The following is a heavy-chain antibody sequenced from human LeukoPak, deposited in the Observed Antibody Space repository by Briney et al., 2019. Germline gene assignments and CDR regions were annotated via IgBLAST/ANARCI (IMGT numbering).Heavy chain of an antibody. CDR3: ARAPLSSYSSGWYYFDY. CDR1: GYTFTGYS. J-gene: IGHJ4*02. D-gene: IGHD6-19*01. CDR2: INPSGGST. Sequence: ASVKVSCKASGYTFTGYSLNWVRQAPGQGLEWMGIINPSGGSTSYAQKFQGRVTMTRDTSTSTVYMELSSLRSEDTAVYYCARAPLSSYSSGWYYFDYWGQGTLVTVSS. V-gene: IGHV1-46*01.